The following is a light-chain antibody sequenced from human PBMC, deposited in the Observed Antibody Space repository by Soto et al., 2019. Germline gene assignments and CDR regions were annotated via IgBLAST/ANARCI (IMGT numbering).Light chain of an antibody. CDR3: QQYGSSPWT. CDR2: GAS. CDR1: QSVSSSY. J-gene: IGKJ1*01. V-gene: IGKV3-20*01. Sequence: EIVLTQSPGTLSLSPGERATLSCSASQSVSSSYLAWYQQKPGQAPRLLIYGASSRATGIPDRFSGSGSGTDFTLTTSRLEPEDFAVYYCQQYGSSPWTFGQGTKV.